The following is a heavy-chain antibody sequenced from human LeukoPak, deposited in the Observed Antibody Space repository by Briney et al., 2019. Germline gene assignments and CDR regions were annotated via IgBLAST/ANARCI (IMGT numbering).Heavy chain of an antibody. CDR3: AKGGSSSWLDYFDY. CDR1: GFTFDDYA. D-gene: IGHD6-13*01. Sequence: GRSLRLSCAASGFTFDDYAMHWVRQAPGKGLEWVSGISWNSGSIGYADSVKGRFTISRDNAKNSLYLQMNSLRAEVTALYYCAKGGSSSWLDYFDYWGQGTLVTVSS. V-gene: IGHV3-9*01. J-gene: IGHJ4*02. CDR2: ISWNSGSI.